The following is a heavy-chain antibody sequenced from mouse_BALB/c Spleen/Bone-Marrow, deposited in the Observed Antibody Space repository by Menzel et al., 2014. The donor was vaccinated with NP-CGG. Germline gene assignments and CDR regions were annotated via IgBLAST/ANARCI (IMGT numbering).Heavy chain of an antibody. V-gene: IGHV5-6-3*01. J-gene: IGHJ4*01. Sequence: EVQLQQSGGGLVQPGGSLKLSCAASRFTFSSYGMSWVRQTPDKRLELVATINSNGGSTYYPDSVKGRFTISRDNAKNTLYLQMSSLKSEDTAMYYCARDRYYGYAMDYWGQGTSATVSS. CDR3: ARDRYYGYAMDY. D-gene: IGHD1-1*01. CDR2: INSNGGST. CDR1: RFTFSSYG.